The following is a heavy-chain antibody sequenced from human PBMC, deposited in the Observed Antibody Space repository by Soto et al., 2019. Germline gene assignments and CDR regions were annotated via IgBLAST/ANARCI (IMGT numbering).Heavy chain of an antibody. CDR2: IIPIFGTA. D-gene: IGHD2-15*01. J-gene: IGHJ4*02. CDR3: ASGGGDGYCSGGSCPNTPQNSYKN. CDR1: GGTFSSYA. V-gene: IGHV1-69*01. Sequence: QVQLVQSGAEVKKPGSSVKVSCKASGGTFSSYAISWVRQAPGQGLEWMGGIIPIFGTANYAQKFQGRVTLTADQTTSTDDMELRSLGSEDRAAYYWASGGGDGYCSGGSCPNTPQNSYKNWGQGTLVTVSS.